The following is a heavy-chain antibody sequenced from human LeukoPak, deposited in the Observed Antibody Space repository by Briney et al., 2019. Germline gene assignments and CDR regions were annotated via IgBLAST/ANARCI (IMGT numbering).Heavy chain of an antibody. CDR1: GFTFTSSA. D-gene: IGHD2-15*01. V-gene: IGHV1-58*02. Sequence: SVKVSCKASGFTFTSSAMQWVRQARRQRLEWIGWIVVGSGNTNYAQKFQERVTITRDMSTSTAYMELSSLRSEDTAVYYCAADRVVGYGMDVWGQGTTVTVSS. CDR3: AADRVVGYGMDV. J-gene: IGHJ6*02. CDR2: IVVGSGNT.